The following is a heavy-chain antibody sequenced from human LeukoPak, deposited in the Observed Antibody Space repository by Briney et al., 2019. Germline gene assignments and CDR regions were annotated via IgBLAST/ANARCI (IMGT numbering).Heavy chain of an antibody. D-gene: IGHD1-26*01. CDR1: DDSSRSDNYY. CDR2: IYYSGST. J-gene: IGHJ4*02. V-gene: IGHV4-39*01. CDR3: ARGRPYSGGYHLDY. Sequence: SETLSLTCTVSDDSSRSDNYYGGWVRQPPGKGLEWIGNIYYSGSTYYNPSLKSRVTMSVDTSKNQFFLKLNSVTAADTAVYYCARGRPYSGGYHLDYWGQGTLVTVSA.